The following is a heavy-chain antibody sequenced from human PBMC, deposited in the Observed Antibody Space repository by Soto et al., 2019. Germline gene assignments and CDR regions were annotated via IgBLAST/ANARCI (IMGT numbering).Heavy chain of an antibody. V-gene: IGHV3-48*03. CDR1: GFTFSSYE. D-gene: IGHD4-4*01. J-gene: IGHJ6*02. CDR2: ISSSGSTI. CDR3: ARGVATVVFYYGMDV. Sequence: PGGSLRLSCAASGFTFSSYEMNWVRQAPGKGLEWVSYISSSGSTIYYADSVKGRFTISRDNTKNSLYLQMNSLRAEDTAVYYCARGVATVVFYYGMDVWGQGTTVTVSS.